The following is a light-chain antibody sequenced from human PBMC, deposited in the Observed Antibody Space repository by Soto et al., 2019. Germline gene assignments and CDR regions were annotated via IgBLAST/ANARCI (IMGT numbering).Light chain of an antibody. V-gene: IGKV1-6*01. CDR1: QGIRND. Sequence: AIQMTQSPSSLSASVGDTVTITCRASQGIRNDLGWYQEKPGKAPKLLIYAASSLQVGVPSRFSGSGSGTDFTLTITSLQPEDFATYYYLQDYNYPRTFGQGTKVEIK. CDR3: LQDYNYPRT. J-gene: IGKJ1*01. CDR2: AAS.